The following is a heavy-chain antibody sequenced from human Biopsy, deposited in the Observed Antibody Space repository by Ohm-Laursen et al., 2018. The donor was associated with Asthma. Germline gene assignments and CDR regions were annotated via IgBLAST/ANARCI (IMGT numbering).Heavy chain of an antibody. CDR1: GGSFSVYY. V-gene: IGHV4-34*01. J-gene: IGHJ4*02. Sequence: GTLSLTCAVYGGSFSVYYWSWIRQPPGKGLEWIGEINHSGSTNYNPSLKSRVTISVDTSKNQFSLKLSSVTAADTAVYFCARRGGVRRYFDYWGQGTLVTVSS. D-gene: IGHD3-16*01. CDR2: INHSGST. CDR3: ARRGGVRRYFDY.